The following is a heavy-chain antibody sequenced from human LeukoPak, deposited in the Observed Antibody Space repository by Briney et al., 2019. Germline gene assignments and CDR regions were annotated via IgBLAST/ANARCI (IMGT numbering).Heavy chain of an antibody. J-gene: IGHJ6*02. CDR3: ARAYSGSWYSYYGMDA. D-gene: IGHD6-13*01. Sequence: ASVKVSCKASGYTFTGSYMHWVRQAPGQGLESMGWSNPNSGGTNYAQKFQGRVTMTRDTSISTAYMELSRLRSDDTAVYYCARAYSGSWYSYYGMDAWGQGTTVTVSS. V-gene: IGHV1-2*02. CDR1: GYTFTGSY. CDR2: SNPNSGGT.